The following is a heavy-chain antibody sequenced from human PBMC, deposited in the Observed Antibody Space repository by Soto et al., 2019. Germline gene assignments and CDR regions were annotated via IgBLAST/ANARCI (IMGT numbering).Heavy chain of an antibody. CDR2: IDPSDSYT. Sequence: GESLKISCKGSGYSFTSYWISWVRQMPGKGLEWMGRIDPSDSYTNYSPSFQGHVTISADKSISTAYLQWSSLKASDTAMYYCARSIIAVASGYYYGMDVWGQGTTVTGSS. CDR1: GYSFTSYW. CDR3: ARSIIAVASGYYYGMDV. D-gene: IGHD6-19*01. V-gene: IGHV5-10-1*01. J-gene: IGHJ6*02.